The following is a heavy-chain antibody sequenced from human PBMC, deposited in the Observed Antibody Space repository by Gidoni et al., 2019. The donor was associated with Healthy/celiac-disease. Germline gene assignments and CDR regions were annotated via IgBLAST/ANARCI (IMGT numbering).Heavy chain of an antibody. CDR1: GYTFTSYG. CDR3: ARDSPLLLVVVIPEYYYYGMDV. Sequence: QVQLVQSGAEVKKPGASVKVSCKASGYTFTSYGISWVRPAPGQGLEWMGWISAYNGNTNYAQKLQGRVTMTTDTSTSTAYMELRSLRSDDTAVYYCARDSPLLLVVVIPEYYYYGMDVWGQGTTVTVSS. J-gene: IGHJ6*02. D-gene: IGHD3-22*01. CDR2: ISAYNGNT. V-gene: IGHV1-18*04.